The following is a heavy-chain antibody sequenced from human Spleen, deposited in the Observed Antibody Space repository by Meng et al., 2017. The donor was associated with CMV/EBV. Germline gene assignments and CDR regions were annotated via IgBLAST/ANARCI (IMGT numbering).Heavy chain of an antibody. Sequence: SCAASGFTFSSYSMNWVRQAPGKGLEWVSSISSSSSYIYYADSVKGRFTISRDNAKNSLYLQMNSLRAEDTAVYYCARDRHSSSYYFDYWGQGTLVTVSS. CDR2: ISSSSSYI. J-gene: IGHJ4*02. CDR1: GFTFSSYS. V-gene: IGHV3-21*01. CDR3: ARDRHSSSYYFDY. D-gene: IGHD6-6*01.